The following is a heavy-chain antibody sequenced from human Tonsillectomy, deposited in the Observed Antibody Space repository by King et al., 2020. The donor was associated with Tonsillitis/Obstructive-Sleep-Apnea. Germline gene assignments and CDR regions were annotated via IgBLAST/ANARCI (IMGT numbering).Heavy chain of an antibody. CDR2: ISYVGSNK. CDR3: AAGPGYSSGWFFDY. J-gene: IGHJ4*02. D-gene: IGHD6-19*01. Sequence: GQLVQSGGGVVQPGRSLRLSCAASGFTFSSYAMHWVRQAPGKGLEWAAVISYVGSNKYYADSVKGRFTISRDNSKNTLYLQMNSLRAEDTAVYYCAAGPGYSSGWFFDYWGQGTLVTVSS. CDR1: GFTFSSYA. V-gene: IGHV3-30*01.